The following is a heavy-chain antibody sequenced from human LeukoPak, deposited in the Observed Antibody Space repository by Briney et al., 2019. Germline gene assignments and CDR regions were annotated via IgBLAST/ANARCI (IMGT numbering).Heavy chain of an antibody. D-gene: IGHD6-19*01. CDR1: GYTFTSYD. J-gene: IGHJ4*02. CDR2: MNPNSGNT. CDR3: AISVAGRQSPLDY. V-gene: IGHV1-8*01. Sequence: ASVKVSCKASGYTFTSYDINWVRQATGQGLEWMGWMNPNSGNTGYAQKFQGRVTMTRNTSISTAYMELSSLRSEDTAVYYCAISVAGRQSPLDYWGQGTLVTVSS.